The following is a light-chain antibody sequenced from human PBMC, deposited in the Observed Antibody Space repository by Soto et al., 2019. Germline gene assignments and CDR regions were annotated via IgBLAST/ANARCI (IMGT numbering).Light chain of an antibody. CDR2: GAS. CDR3: QQYGSSPRVT. J-gene: IGKJ4*01. CDR1: QSVSSNY. Sequence: EIVLTQSPGTLSLSPGERATLSCRASQSVSSNYLAWYQQNPGQAPRLLIYGASSRATGIPDRFSGSGSGTDFTLTISRLEPEDFAVYYCQQYGSSPRVTFGGGTKVEIK. V-gene: IGKV3-20*01.